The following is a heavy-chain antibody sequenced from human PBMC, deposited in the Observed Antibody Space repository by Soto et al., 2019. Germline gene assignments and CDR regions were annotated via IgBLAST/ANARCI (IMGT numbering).Heavy chain of an antibody. CDR1: GFTVSSSY. D-gene: IGHD6-19*01. CDR2: LYSGGST. Sequence: WGSLRLSCAASGFTVSSSYMTWVRQPPGKGLEWVSALYSGGSTYYADSVKGRFTISRDNSRNTLYLQMNSLRAEDTAIYYCASARSTVAGLFDYWVQGALVTGSP. CDR3: ASARSTVAGLFDY. V-gene: IGHV3-53*01. J-gene: IGHJ4*02.